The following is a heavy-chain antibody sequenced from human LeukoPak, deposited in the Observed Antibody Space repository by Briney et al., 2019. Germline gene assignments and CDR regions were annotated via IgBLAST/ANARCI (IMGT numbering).Heavy chain of an antibody. CDR3: ARDSGSGFGFDP. CDR2: IYHSGST. D-gene: IGHD3-10*01. V-gene: IGHV4-4*02. J-gene: IGHJ5*02. CDR1: GGSISSSNW. Sequence: SETLSLTCAVSGGSISSSNWWSWVRQPPGKGLEWIGEIYHSGSTNYNPSLKSRVTISVDKSKNQFSLKLSSATAADTAVYYCARDSGSGFGFDPWGQGTLVTVSS.